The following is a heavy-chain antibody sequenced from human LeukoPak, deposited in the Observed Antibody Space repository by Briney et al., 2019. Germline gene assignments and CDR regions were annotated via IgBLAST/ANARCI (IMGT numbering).Heavy chain of an antibody. V-gene: IGHV3-23*01. Sequence: GGSLRLSCAASGFTSSSYAMSWVRQAPGKGLEWVSAISGSGGSTYYADSVKGRFTISRDNSKNTLYLQMNSLRAEDTAVYYCAKERESSGWYEGGFDYWGQGTLVTVSS. D-gene: IGHD6-19*01. CDR1: GFTSSSYA. J-gene: IGHJ4*02. CDR2: ISGSGGST. CDR3: AKERESSGWYEGGFDY.